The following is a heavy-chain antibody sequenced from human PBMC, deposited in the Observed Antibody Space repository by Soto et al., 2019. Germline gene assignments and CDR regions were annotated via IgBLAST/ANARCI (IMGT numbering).Heavy chain of an antibody. V-gene: IGHV4-4*07. CDR3: ARADYEILTGSYARDV. CDR1: DDFISSYY. CDR2: VSTSGAT. J-gene: IGHJ6*02. D-gene: IGHD3-9*01. Sequence: QVQLQESGPRLVKPSETLSLTCTVSDDFISSYYWNWIRLPPGQGLEWIGRVSTSGATNYNPSVGSRVTMSVDTSTKQFSLKLDSVTAADSAGYFCARADYEILTGSYARDVGGQGTTVTVSS.